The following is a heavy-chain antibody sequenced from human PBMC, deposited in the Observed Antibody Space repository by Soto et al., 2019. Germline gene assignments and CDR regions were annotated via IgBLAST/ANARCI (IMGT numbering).Heavy chain of an antibody. D-gene: IGHD5-18*01. CDR3: ARSNTAMGDYYYYGMDV. CDR1: GYSFTSYW. J-gene: IGHJ6*02. CDR2: IYPGDSDT. Sequence: GESLKISCKGAGYSFTSYWIGWVRQMPGKGLEWMGIIYPGDSDTRYSPSFQGQVTISADKSISTAYLQWSSLKASDTAMYYCARSNTAMGDYYYYGMDVWGQGTTVTACS. V-gene: IGHV5-51*01.